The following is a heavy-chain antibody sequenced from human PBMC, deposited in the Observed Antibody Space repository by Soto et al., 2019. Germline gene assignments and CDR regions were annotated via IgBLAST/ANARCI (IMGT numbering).Heavy chain of an antibody. J-gene: IGHJ6*02. CDR2: ISYDGSNK. D-gene: IGHD3-10*01. Sequence: GGSLRLSCAASGFTFSSYAMHWVRQAPGKGLEWVAVISYDGSNKYYADSVKGRFTISRDNSKNTLYLQMNSLRAEDTAVYYCARDRRGEAYYYSSGYYYGMDVWGQGTTVTVS. CDR3: ARDRRGEAYYYSSGYYYGMDV. V-gene: IGHV3-30-3*01. CDR1: GFTFSSYA.